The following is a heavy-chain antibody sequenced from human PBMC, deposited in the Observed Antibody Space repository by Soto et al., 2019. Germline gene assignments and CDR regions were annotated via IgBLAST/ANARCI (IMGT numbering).Heavy chain of an antibody. CDR1: GGSFSGYY. J-gene: IGHJ6*02. CDR2: LNHSGST. Sequence: QVQLQQWGAGLLKPSETLSLTCAVYGGSFSGYYWSWIRQPPGKGLEWIGELNHSGSTNYNPSLKSRVTISFDTSKNQFSLKLSSVTAADTAVYYCARLPRIVVVPAASVAYYYYGMDVWGQGTTVTVSS. D-gene: IGHD2-2*01. CDR3: ARLPRIVVVPAASVAYYYYGMDV. V-gene: IGHV4-34*01.